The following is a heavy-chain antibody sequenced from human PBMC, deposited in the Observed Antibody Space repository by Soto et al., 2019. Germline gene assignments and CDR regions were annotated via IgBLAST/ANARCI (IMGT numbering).Heavy chain of an antibody. Sequence: SETLSLTCTVSGGSISSGDYYWGWIRQPPGKGLEWIGSIYYSGNTYYNPSLKSRVTISVDTAKNQFSLKLSSVTAADTAVYYCARYYYDTSGYYYDYWGQGSLVTVSS. V-gene: IGHV4-39*07. D-gene: IGHD3-22*01. CDR1: GGSISSGDYY. CDR2: IYYSGNT. CDR3: ARYYYDTSGYYYDY. J-gene: IGHJ4*02.